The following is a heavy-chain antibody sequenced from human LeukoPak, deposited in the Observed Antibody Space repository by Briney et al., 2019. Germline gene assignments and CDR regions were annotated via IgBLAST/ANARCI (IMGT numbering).Heavy chain of an antibody. CDR2: ISSSSSYI. CDR1: GFTFSSYS. D-gene: IGHD7-27*01. V-gene: IGHV3-21*01. J-gene: IGHJ3*02. CDR3: ARDLNWGRTLDAFDI. Sequence: GGSLRLSCAASGFTFSSYSINWVRQAPGKGLEWVSSISSSSSYIYYADSVKGRFTISRDNAKNSLYLQMNSLRAEDTAVYYCARDLNWGRTLDAFDIWGQGTMVTVSS.